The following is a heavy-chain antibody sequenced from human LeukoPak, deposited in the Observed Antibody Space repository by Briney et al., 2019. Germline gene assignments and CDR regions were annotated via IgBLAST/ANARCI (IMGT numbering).Heavy chain of an antibody. Sequence: SETLSLTCTVSGGSISSYYWSWIRQPPGKGLEWIGYIYYSGSTNYNPSLKSRVTISVDTSKNQFSLKLSSVTAADTAVYYCAGSWIQPYYYFDYWGQGTLVTVSS. CDR3: AGSWIQPYYYFDY. CDR1: GGSISSYY. J-gene: IGHJ4*02. V-gene: IGHV4-59*01. CDR2: IYYSGST. D-gene: IGHD5-18*01.